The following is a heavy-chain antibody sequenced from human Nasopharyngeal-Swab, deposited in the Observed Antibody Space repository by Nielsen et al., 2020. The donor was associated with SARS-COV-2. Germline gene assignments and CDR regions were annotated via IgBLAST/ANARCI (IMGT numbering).Heavy chain of an antibody. Sequence: ASVKVSCKASGYTFTSYYMHWVRRAPGQGLEWMGIINPSGGSTSYAQKFQGRVTMTRDTSTSTVYMELSSLRSEDTAVYYCARGIGVLRFLEWSHMDVWGKGTTVTVSS. CDR2: INPSGGST. CDR3: ARGIGVLRFLEWSHMDV. J-gene: IGHJ6*03. CDR1: GYTFTSYY. V-gene: IGHV1-46*01. D-gene: IGHD3-3*01.